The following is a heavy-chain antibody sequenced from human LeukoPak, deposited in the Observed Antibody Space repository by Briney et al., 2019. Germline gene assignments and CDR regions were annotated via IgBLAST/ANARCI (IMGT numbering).Heavy chain of an antibody. D-gene: IGHD3-9*01. CDR3: AKDAQYYDILTGRGYFDY. CDR2: ISGSGGST. J-gene: IGHJ4*02. V-gene: IGHV3-23*01. CDR1: GFTFSSYA. Sequence: GGSLRLSCAASGFTFSSYAMSWVRQAPGKGLEWVSAISGSGGSTYYADSVKGRFTISRDNSKNTLYLQMNSLRAEDTAVYYCAKDAQYYDILTGRGYFDYWGQGTLVTVSS.